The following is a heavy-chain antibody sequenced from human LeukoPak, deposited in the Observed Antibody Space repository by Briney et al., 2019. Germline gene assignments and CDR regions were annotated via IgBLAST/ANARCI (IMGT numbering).Heavy chain of an antibody. CDR2: INPNSGGT. D-gene: IGHD1-26*01. V-gene: IGHV1-2*04. Sequence: ASVKVSCKASGYTFTSYYMHWVRQAPGQGLEWMGWINPNSGGTNYAQKFQGWVTMTRDTSISTAYMELSRLRSDDTAVYYCARESGSYFRAADYWGQGTLVTVSS. J-gene: IGHJ4*02. CDR3: ARESGSYFRAADY. CDR1: GYTFTSYY.